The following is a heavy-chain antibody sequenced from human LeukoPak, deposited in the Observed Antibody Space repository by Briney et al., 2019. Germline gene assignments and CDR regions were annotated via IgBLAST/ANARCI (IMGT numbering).Heavy chain of an antibody. V-gene: IGHV1-69*13. CDR3: ARAVAARPYYYGMDV. J-gene: IGHJ6*02. D-gene: IGHD6-6*01. CDR2: IIPIFGTA. Sequence: SVKVSCKASGGTFSSYAIGWVRQAPGQGLEWMGGIIPIFGTANYAQKFQGRVTITADESTSTAYMELSSLRSEDTAVYYCARAVAARPYYYGMDVWGQGTTVTVSS. CDR1: GGTFSSYA.